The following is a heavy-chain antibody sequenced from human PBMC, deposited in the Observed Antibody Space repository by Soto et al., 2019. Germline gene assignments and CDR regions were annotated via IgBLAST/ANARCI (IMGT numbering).Heavy chain of an antibody. J-gene: IGHJ4*02. CDR2: ISGGGGNT. V-gene: IGHV3-23*01. D-gene: IGHD6-19*01. Sequence: EVQLLESGGGLVQPGGSLRLSCAASGFGFTSFAMNWVRQAPGKGLEWVANISGGGGNTFYSDSVRGRFTISRDNSMNTLYLQMNSLPAEDMDVYYCSQVHLAMAGYFDFWGQGTLVTVSS. CDR3: SQVHLAMAGYFDF. CDR1: GFGFTSFA.